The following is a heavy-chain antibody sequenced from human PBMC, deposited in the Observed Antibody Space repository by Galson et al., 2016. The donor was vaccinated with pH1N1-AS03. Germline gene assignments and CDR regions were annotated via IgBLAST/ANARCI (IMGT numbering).Heavy chain of an antibody. D-gene: IGHD6-13*01. Sequence: SLRLSCAASGFTFSSYWISWVRQAPGKGLEWVANIQQDGSEKYYVDSVKGRFTISRDNAKNSVYPQMNSLRAEDTAVYYCAREIGGAGSYWGQGTLVTVSS. CDR2: IQQDGSEK. V-gene: IGHV3-7*01. J-gene: IGHJ4*02. CDR1: GFTFSSYW. CDR3: AREIGGAGSY.